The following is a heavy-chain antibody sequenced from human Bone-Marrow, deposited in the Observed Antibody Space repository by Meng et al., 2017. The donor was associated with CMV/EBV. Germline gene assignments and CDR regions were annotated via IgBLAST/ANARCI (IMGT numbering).Heavy chain of an antibody. CDR2: IKADGTKI. CDR1: GFTFTSHW. Sequence: GESLKISCAASGFTFTSHWMTWVRQAPGKGLEWVANIKADGTKIYYVDSVKGRFIISRDNAKKSLYLQMNNLRAEDTAVYYCASERTNCTEGGCSSEGWGYWGQGTLVTVSS. D-gene: IGHD2-8*01. J-gene: IGHJ4*02. CDR3: ASERTNCTEGGCSSEGWGY. V-gene: IGHV3-7*01.